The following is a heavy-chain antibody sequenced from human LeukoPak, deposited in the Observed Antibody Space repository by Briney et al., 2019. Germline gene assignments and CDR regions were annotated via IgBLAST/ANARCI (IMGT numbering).Heavy chain of an antibody. Sequence: GGSLRLSCAASGFTFSSYWMHWVRQAPGKGLVWVSRINSDGRSTSYADSVKGRFTISRDNAKNTLYLQMNSLRAEDTAVYYCARSGYYYDSSDLIDYWGQGTLVTVSS. V-gene: IGHV3-74*01. CDR2: INSDGRST. CDR1: GFTFSSYW. J-gene: IGHJ4*02. D-gene: IGHD3-22*01. CDR3: ARSGYYYDSSDLIDY.